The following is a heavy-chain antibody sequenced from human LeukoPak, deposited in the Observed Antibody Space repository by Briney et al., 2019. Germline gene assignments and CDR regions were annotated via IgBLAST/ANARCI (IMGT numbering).Heavy chain of an antibody. J-gene: IGHJ4*02. D-gene: IGHD5-12*01. CDR1: GFSFSDYH. CDR3: ARNRGYGGYDSDY. Sequence: PGGSLRLSCAASGFSFSDYHMSWIRQAPGKGLEWVSYISSSGTTIYYADSAKGRFTISRDNAKNSLYLQMNSLRAEDTAVYYCARNRGYGGYDSDYWGQGTLVTVSS. CDR2: ISSSGTTI. V-gene: IGHV3-11*01.